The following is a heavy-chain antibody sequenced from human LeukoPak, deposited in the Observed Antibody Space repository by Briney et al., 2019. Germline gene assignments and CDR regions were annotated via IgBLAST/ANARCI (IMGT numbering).Heavy chain of an antibody. CDR3: ARVLGDSRYYYYYGMDV. Sequence: GRSLRLSCAASGFTFSSYAMHWVRQAPGKGLEWVAVISYDGSNKYYADSVKGRFTISRDNSKNTLYLQMNSLRAEDTAVYYCARVLGDSRYYYYYGMDVWGQGTTVTASS. J-gene: IGHJ6*02. V-gene: IGHV3-30-3*01. CDR2: ISYDGSNK. CDR1: GFTFSSYA. D-gene: IGHD3-22*01.